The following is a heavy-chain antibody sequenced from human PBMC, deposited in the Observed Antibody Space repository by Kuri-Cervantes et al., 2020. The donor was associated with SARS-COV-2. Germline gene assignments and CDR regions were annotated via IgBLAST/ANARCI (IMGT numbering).Heavy chain of an antibody. V-gene: IGHV3-74*01. J-gene: IGHJ5*02. D-gene: IGHD2-2*02. CDR3: ARGGVPAAILNWFDP. CDR1: GFTFSSYW. Sequence: GESLKISCAASGFTFSSYWMHWVRQAPGKGLVWVSRINSDGSGTSYADSVKGRFTISRDNAKNSLYLQMNSLRAEDTAVYYCARGGVPAAILNWFDPWGQGTLVTVSS. CDR2: INSDGSGT.